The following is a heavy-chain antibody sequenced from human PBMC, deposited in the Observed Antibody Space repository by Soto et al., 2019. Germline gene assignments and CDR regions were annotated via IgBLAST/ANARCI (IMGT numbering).Heavy chain of an antibody. CDR1: GFTFSSYG. V-gene: IGHV3-30*18. CDR2: ISYDGSNK. J-gene: IGHJ4*02. CDR3: AKDPLFDY. Sequence: SLRLSCAASGFTFSSYGMHWVRQAPGKGLEWVAVISYDGSNKYYADSVKGRFTISRDNSKNTLYLQMNSLRAEDTAVYYCAKDPLFDYWGQGTLVTVSS.